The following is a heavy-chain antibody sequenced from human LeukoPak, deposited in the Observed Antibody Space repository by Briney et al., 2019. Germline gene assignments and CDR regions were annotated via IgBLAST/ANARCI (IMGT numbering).Heavy chain of an antibody. J-gene: IGHJ6*03. CDR3: AKEGYSRGYYSYYYMDV. V-gene: IGHV3-30*04. CDR1: GFTFSRDG. CDR2: ISYDGSNK. D-gene: IGHD6-13*01. Sequence: GGSLRLSCAASGFTFSRDGMHWVRQAPGKGLEWVTAISYDGSNKYYADSVKGRFTISRDSSKKQQYAQMNSLTAEDTAVYYCAKEGYSRGYYSYYYMDVWGKGTTVTVSS.